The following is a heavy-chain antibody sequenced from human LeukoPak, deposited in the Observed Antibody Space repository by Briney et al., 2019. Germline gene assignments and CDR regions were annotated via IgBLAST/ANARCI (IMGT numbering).Heavy chain of an antibody. CDR3: AKDSRARRGSGWYNWFDP. J-gene: IGHJ5*02. CDR1: GFTFSSYA. V-gene: IGHV3-23*01. CDR2: ISGSGGST. D-gene: IGHD6-19*01. Sequence: GGSLRLSCAASGFTFSSYAMSWVRQAPGKGLGWVSAISGSGGSTYYADSVKGRFTISRDNSKNTLYLQMNSLRAEDTAVYYCAKDSRARRGSGWYNWFDPWGQGTLVTVSS.